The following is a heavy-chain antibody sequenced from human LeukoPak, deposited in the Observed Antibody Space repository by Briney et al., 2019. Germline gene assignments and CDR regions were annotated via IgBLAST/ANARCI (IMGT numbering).Heavy chain of an antibody. CDR2: IYYSGST. V-gene: IGHV4-59*01. Sequence: SETLSLTCTVSGGSISSYYWGWIRPPPGEGLGWIGYIYYSGSTNYNPSLKSRVTISVDTSKNQFSLKLSSVTAADTAVYYCARVKGDYVWGSYRYTNFDYWGQGTLVTVSS. CDR3: ARVKGDYVWGSYRYTNFDY. J-gene: IGHJ4*02. D-gene: IGHD3-16*02. CDR1: GGSISSYY.